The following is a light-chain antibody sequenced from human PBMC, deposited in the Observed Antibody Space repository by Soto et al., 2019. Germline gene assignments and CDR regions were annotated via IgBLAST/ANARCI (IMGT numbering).Light chain of an antibody. V-gene: IGKV1-5*01. CDR2: DAS. CDR3: QKYDNYPLN. Sequence: DIQMTHSPSTLSASVVYIVTISCRASQSVGSWLAWYQQKPGKAPKFLIYDASTLESGVPSRFSGSGSGTEFTLTISSLQPDDFATYYCQKYDNYPLNFGGGTKVDIK. CDR1: QSVGSW. J-gene: IGKJ4*01.